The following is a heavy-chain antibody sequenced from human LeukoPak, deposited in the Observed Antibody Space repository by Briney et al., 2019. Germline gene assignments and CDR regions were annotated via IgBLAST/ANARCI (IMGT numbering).Heavy chain of an antibody. CDR3: AKDWHILTGRNCFDP. Sequence: ASVKVSCKASGYTFTGYYMHWVRQAPGQGLEWMGWVSSYNGDTNYAQKFHGRVTMTTDTSTSTAYMELRSLTFDDTAIYYCAKDWHILTGRNCFDPWGQGTLVTVSS. J-gene: IGHJ5*02. V-gene: IGHV1-18*04. CDR2: VSSYNGDT. D-gene: IGHD3-9*01. CDR1: GYTFTGYY.